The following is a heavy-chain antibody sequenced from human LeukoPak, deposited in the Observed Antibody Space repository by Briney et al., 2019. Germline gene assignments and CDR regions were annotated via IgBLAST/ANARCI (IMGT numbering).Heavy chain of an antibody. CDR1: KFTFSTSA. CDR2: IRGSGANT. CDR3: AKESQTYYDIMTGYPNYYFDY. V-gene: IGHV3-23*01. D-gene: IGHD3-9*01. J-gene: IGHJ4*02. Sequence: GGSLRLSCAASKFTFSTSAMSWVRQAPGKGLEWVSAIRGSGANTYYVDAVKGRFTISRDNSKNTLYLEMSSLRSDDTAVYYCAKESQTYYDIMTGYPNYYFDYWGQGTLVTVSS.